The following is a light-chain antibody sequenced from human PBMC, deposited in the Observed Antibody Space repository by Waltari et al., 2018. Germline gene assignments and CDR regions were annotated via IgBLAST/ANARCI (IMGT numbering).Light chain of an antibody. CDR3: QQGNSYPLT. J-gene: IGKJ4*01. V-gene: IGKV1-13*02. CDR1: QGISSY. Sequence: IQMSQSPSSLSASVGDRVTITCRASQGISSYLNWYQQKPWKAPKLLIYYANSLASGVPSRFSGSGSGTEFTLTISSLQPEDFATYYCQQGNSYPLTFGGGTKVEIK. CDR2: YAN.